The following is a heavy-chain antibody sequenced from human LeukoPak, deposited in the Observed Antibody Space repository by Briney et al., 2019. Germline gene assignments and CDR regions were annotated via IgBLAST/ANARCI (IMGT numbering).Heavy chain of an antibody. CDR2: IKSKTDGGTT. Sequence: GGSLRLSCAASGFTFSNAWMSWVRQAPGKGLEWVGRIKSKTDGGTTDYAAPVKGRFTFSRDDSKNTLYLQMNSLKAEDTDVXXXXTDSSQYSSSWYQFDPWGQGTLVTVSS. D-gene: IGHD6-13*01. CDR1: GFTFSNAW. CDR3: XTDSSQYSSSWYQFDP. J-gene: IGHJ5*02. V-gene: IGHV3-15*01.